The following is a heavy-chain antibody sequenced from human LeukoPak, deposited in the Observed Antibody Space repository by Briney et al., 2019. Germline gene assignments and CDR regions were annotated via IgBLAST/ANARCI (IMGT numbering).Heavy chain of an antibody. D-gene: IGHD4-23*01. CDR2: VYYSGNT. J-gene: IGHJ4*02. CDR1: GGSLSSGGYY. V-gene: IGHV4-31*03. Sequence: SQTLSLTCTVSGGSLSSGGYYWSWIRQHPGKGLEWIGYVYYSGNTFYNPSLKSRVTISLDTSKNQFSLNLSSVTAADTAVYYCARVRTGGNSIIDYWGQGTLVTVSS. CDR3: ARVRTGGNSIIDY.